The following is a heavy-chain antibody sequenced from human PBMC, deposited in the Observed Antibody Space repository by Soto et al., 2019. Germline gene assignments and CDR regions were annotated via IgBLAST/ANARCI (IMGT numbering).Heavy chain of an antibody. V-gene: IGHV3-15*01. CDR3: KWDLEASDP. Sequence: LRLSCAASGFTFSNAWMSWVRQAPGKGLEWVGRIRSKTDGGTTDYAAPVKGRFTISRDDSKDTLYLQMNSLKTEDTAVYYCKWDLEASDPWGQGTLVTVSS. CDR2: IRSKTDGGTT. J-gene: IGHJ5*02. CDR1: GFTFSNAW. D-gene: IGHD1-26*01.